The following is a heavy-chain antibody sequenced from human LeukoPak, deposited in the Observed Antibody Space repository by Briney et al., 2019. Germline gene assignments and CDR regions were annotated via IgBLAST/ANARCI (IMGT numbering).Heavy chain of an antibody. CDR2: ISNSGSSR. Sequence: GGPLRLSCAASGFTFSDYSMNWIRQAPGKGLEWVSYISNSGSSRYYADSVKGRFTISRDNANNSLYLQMSSLRVEDTAVYYCARELPDPLNYGDYSFDYWGQGTLVTVSA. CDR3: ARELPDPLNYGDYSFDY. V-gene: IGHV3-48*04. CDR1: GFTFSDYS. D-gene: IGHD4-17*01. J-gene: IGHJ4*02.